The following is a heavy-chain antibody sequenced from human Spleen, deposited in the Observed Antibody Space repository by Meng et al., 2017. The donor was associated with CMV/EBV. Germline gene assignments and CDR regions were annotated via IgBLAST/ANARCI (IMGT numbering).Heavy chain of an antibody. CDR2: ISSSGSTI. CDR3: ARDKLMFGYETLAASYFDL. CDR1: GFTFSDYY. D-gene: IGHD3/OR15-3a*01. Sequence: GESLKISCAASGFTFSDYYMSWIRQAPGKGLEWVSYISSSGSTIYYADSVKGRFTISRDDATNSVNLQMNSLRVEDTAVYYCARDKLMFGYETLAASYFDLWGQGTLVTVSS. V-gene: IGHV3-11*04. J-gene: IGHJ4*02.